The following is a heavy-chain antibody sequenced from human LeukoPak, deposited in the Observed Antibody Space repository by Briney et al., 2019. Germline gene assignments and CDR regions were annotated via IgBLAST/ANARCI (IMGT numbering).Heavy chain of an antibody. CDR1: GFIFSDHY. Sequence: PGGSLRLSCAASGFIFSDHYMDWVRQAPGKGLEWVSYISSSSSYTNYADSVKGRFTISRDNAKNSLYLQMNSLRAEDTAVYYCAGYYYGSGKFDPWGQGTLVTVSS. V-gene: IGHV3-11*03. CDR3: AGYYYGSGKFDP. CDR2: ISSSSSYT. J-gene: IGHJ5*02. D-gene: IGHD3-10*01.